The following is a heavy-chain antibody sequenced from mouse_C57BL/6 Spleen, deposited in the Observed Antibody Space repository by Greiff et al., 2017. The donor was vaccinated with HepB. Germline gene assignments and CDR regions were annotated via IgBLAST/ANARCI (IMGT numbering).Heavy chain of an antibody. V-gene: IGHV1-81*01. CDR1: GYTFTSYG. D-gene: IGHD2-4*01. CDR3: ARRRVSYDYDENY. CDR2: IYPRSGNT. J-gene: IGHJ2*01. Sequence: VQLQQSGAELARPGASVKLSCKASGYTFTSYGISWVKQRTGQGLEWIGEIYPRSGNTYYNEKFKGKTTLTADKSSSTAYMELRSLTSEDSAVYFCARRRVSYDYDENYWGQGTTLTVSS.